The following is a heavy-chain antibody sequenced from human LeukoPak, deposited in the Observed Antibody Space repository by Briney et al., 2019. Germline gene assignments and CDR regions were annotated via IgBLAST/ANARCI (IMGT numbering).Heavy chain of an antibody. CDR1: GFTFSSYA. V-gene: IGHV3-7*01. D-gene: IGHD3-16*01. CDR3: LAGGY. CDR2: IKQDGSET. J-gene: IGHJ4*02. Sequence: PGGSLRLSCAASGFTFSSYAMHWVRQAPGKGLEWVANIKQDGSETYYVDSVKGRFTISRDNAKNSLYLQMNSLRAEDTAVYYCLAGGYWGQGTLVTVSS.